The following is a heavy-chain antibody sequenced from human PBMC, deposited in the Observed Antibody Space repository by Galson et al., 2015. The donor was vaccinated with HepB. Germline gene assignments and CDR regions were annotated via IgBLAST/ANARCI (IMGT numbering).Heavy chain of an antibody. CDR3: ARDPHDPTIPFDY. J-gene: IGHJ4*02. D-gene: IGHD5-12*01. Sequence: SLRLSCAASGFTFSSYSMNWVRQAPGKWLEWVSSISSSSSYIYYADSVKGRFTISRDNAKNSLYLQMNSLRAEDTAVYYCARDPHDPTIPFDYWGQGTLVTVSS. CDR2: ISSSSSYI. V-gene: IGHV3-21*01. CDR1: GFTFSSYS.